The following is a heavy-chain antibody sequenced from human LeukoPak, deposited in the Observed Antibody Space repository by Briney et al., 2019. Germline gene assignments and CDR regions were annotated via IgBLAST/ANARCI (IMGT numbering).Heavy chain of an antibody. D-gene: IGHD6-13*01. CDR3: ARIRVGQQLVRSRDAFDI. CDR1: GFSLSTSGMC. Sequence: SGPALSKPTPPLTLTCTFAGFSLSTSGMCGSWIRQPPGKALEWLALINWDDDKYYSTSLKTRLTISKDTSNNQVVLTMTNIDPVDTATYYCARIRVGQQLVRSRDAFDIWGQGTMVTVSS. J-gene: IGHJ3*02. V-gene: IGHV2-70*01. CDR2: INWDDDK.